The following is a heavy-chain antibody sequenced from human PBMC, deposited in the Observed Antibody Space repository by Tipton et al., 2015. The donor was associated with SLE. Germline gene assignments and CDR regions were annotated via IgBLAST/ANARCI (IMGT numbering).Heavy chain of an antibody. CDR1: GYSISSGYY. Sequence: LRLSCTVSGYSISSGYYWGWIRQPPGKGLEWIGTIYHSGSIYYNPSLKSRVTISVDTSKNQFSLKLSSVTAADTAVYYCARAPGLDRDYYYYYYMDVWGKGTTVTVSS. CDR2: IYHSGSI. CDR3: ARAPGLDRDYYYYYYMDV. V-gene: IGHV4-38-2*02. J-gene: IGHJ6*03. D-gene: IGHD3/OR15-3a*01.